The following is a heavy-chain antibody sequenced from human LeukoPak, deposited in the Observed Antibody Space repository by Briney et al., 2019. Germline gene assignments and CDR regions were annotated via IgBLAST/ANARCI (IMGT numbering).Heavy chain of an antibody. CDR1: GGSISSGGYY. CDR2: IYHSGST. Sequence: SETLSLTCTVSGGSISSGGYYWSWIRQPPGKGLEWIGYIYHSGSTYYNPSLKSRVTISVDRSKNQFSLKLSSVTAADTAVYYGGTFRSDYVEAFDIWGQGTMVTVSS. D-gene: IGHD3-3*01. V-gene: IGHV4-30-2*01. CDR3: GTFRSDYVEAFDI. J-gene: IGHJ3*02.